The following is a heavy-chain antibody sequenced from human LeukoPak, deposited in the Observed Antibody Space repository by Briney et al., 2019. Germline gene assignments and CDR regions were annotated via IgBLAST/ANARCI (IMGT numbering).Heavy chain of an antibody. V-gene: IGHV4-34*01. CDR2: INHSGST. CDR1: GGSFSGYY. CDR3: ARGPRVTARYCTNGVCPGGWFDP. Sequence: SETLSFTCAVYGGSFSGYYWSWIRQPPGKGLEWIGEINHSGSTNYNPSLKSRVTISVDTSKNQFSLKLSSVTAADTAVYYCARGPRVTARYCTNGVCPGGWFDPWGQGTLVTVSS. D-gene: IGHD2-8*01. J-gene: IGHJ5*02.